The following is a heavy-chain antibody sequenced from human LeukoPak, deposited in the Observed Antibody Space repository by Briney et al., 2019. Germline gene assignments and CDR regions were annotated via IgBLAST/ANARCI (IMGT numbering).Heavy chain of an antibody. CDR1: GGSISSGDYY. V-gene: IGHV4-30-4*01. J-gene: IGHJ4*02. D-gene: IGHD2-21*02. Sequence: PSETLSLTCTVSGGSISSGDYYWSWIRQPPGKGLEWIGYIYYSGSTYYNPSLKSRVTISVDTSKNQFSLKLSSVTAADTAVYYCARGNRCGGDCYYLIDYWGQGTLVTVSS. CDR2: IYYSGST. CDR3: ARGNRCGGDCYYLIDY.